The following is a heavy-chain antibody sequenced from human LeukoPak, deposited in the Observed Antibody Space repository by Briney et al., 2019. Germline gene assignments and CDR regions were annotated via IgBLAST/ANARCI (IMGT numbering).Heavy chain of an antibody. CDR1: GGSISSYY. V-gene: IGHV4-4*07. J-gene: IGHJ6*03. Sequence: PSETLSLTCTVSGGSISSYYWSWIRQPAGKGLEWIGRIYTSGSTNYNPSLKSRVTISVDTSKNQFSLKLSSVTAADTAVYYCARGLWYYDSSGYYGGYYYYYYMDVWGKGTTVTVSS. CDR2: IYTSGST. CDR3: ARGLWYYDSSGYYGGYYYYYYMDV. D-gene: IGHD3-22*01.